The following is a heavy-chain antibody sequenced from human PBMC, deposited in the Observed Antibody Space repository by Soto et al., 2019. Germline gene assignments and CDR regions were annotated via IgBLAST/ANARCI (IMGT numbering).Heavy chain of an antibody. D-gene: IGHD1-26*01. J-gene: IGHJ2*01. CDR2: MNPNSGNT. V-gene: IGHV1-8*03. CDR1: GYTFTGYY. Sequence: ASVKVSCKASGYTFTGYYMHWVRQATGQRLEWMGWMNPNSGNTGYAQKFQGRVTITRNTSASTAYMELSSLRSEDTAVYYCARGGSLYWYFDLWGRGTLVTVSS. CDR3: ARGGSLYWYFDL.